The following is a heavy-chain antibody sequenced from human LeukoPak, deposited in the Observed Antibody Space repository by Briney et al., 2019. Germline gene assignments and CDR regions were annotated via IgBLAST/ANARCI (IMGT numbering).Heavy chain of an antibody. J-gene: IGHJ4*02. CDR1: GASISSYY. D-gene: IGHD2-15*01. CDR2: IDYRGTT. CDR3: ARGWGYCSGENCYFTYYDY. V-gene: IGHV4-59*01. Sequence: SETLSLTCTVSGASISSYYWSWIRQPPGKGLEWIGYIDYRGTTNYNPSLKSRVTISVDPSKSQFSLRLSSVTAADTAVYYCARGWGYCSGENCYFTYYDYWGQGALATVSS.